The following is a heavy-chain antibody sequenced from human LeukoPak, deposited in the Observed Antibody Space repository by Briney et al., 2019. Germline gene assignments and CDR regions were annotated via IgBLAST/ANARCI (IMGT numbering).Heavy chain of an antibody. CDR3: ATEPYYYDSSGYYPSDY. CDR2: FDPEDGET. V-gene: IGHV1-24*01. D-gene: IGHD3-22*01. Sequence: ASVKVSCKVSGYTLTELSMHWVRQAPGKGLEWMGGFDPEDGETIYAQKFQGRVTMTEDTSTDTAYMELSSLRSEDTAVYYCATEPYYYDSSGYYPSDYWGQGTLVTVSS. J-gene: IGHJ4*02. CDR1: GYTLTELS.